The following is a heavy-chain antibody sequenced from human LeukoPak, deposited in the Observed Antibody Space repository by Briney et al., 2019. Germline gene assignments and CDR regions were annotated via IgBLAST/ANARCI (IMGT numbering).Heavy chain of an antibody. D-gene: IGHD2-15*01. CDR3: AGGDPKYCSGGSCYSGAFDI. Sequence: SETLSLTCAVYGGSFSGYYWSWIRQPPGKGLEWIGEINHSGSTNYNPSLKSRVTISVDTSKNQFSLKLSSVTAADTAVYYCAGGDPKYCSGGSCYSGAFDIWGQGTMVTVSS. CDR2: INHSGST. V-gene: IGHV4-34*01. CDR1: GGSFSGYY. J-gene: IGHJ3*02.